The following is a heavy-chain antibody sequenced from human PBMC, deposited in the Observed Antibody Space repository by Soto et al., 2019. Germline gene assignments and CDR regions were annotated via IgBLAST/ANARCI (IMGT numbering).Heavy chain of an antibody. V-gene: IGHV1-46*01. J-gene: IGHJ4*02. D-gene: IGHD4-17*01. Sequence: ASVKISCKASGYTFTGYYMHCVRQAPGQGLDWMGKINPSGGSTSYAQKFQGRVTMTRDTSTSTVYMELSSLRSEDTAVYYCARVLRRLFFDYWGQGTLVTVSS. CDR1: GYTFTGYY. CDR2: INPSGGST. CDR3: ARVLRRLFFDY.